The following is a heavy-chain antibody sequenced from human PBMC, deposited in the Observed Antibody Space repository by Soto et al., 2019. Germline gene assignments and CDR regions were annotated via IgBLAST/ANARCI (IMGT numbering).Heavy chain of an antibody. Sequence: EVQLVESGGALVQPGGSLRLSCVASGFTLSNHCMDWVRQAPGKGLEWIGLIKNAARSYSTEHAASVKGRFTISRDDSKNTLYLQMNSLRTEDTAVYYCADFTWSDSYLPWGQTTLLTVSS. J-gene: IGHJ5*02. D-gene: IGHD2-21*01. CDR1: GFTLSNHC. CDR3: ADFTWSDSYLP. V-gene: IGHV3-72*01. CDR2: IKNAARSYST.